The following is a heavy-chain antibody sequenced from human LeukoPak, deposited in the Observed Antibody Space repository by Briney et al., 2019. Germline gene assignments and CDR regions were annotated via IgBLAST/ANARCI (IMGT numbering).Heavy chain of an antibody. Sequence: PSETLSLTCAVYGASFTGYYWSWFRQPPGKGLEWIGEINHSGGTNYNPSLKSRVTISPDTSNNQFSLKLSSVTAADTAVYYCARLLPLQGGDVWGQGTTVTVSS. CDR1: GASFTGYY. CDR2: INHSGGT. CDR3: ARLLPLQGGDV. D-gene: IGHD2-15*01. J-gene: IGHJ6*02. V-gene: IGHV4-34*01.